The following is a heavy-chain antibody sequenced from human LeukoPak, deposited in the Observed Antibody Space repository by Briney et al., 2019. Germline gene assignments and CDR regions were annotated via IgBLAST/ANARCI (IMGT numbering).Heavy chain of an antibody. Sequence: PSQTLSLTCTVSGGSISSGDYYWSWIRQPPGKGLEWIGYIYYSGSTYYNPSLKSRVTISVDKSKNQFSLKLSSVTAADTAVYYCARVALTMVRGVILRYFDYWGQGTLVTVSS. CDR1: GGSISSGDYY. J-gene: IGHJ4*02. D-gene: IGHD3-10*01. CDR3: ARVALTMVRGVILRYFDY. V-gene: IGHV4-30-4*01. CDR2: IYYSGST.